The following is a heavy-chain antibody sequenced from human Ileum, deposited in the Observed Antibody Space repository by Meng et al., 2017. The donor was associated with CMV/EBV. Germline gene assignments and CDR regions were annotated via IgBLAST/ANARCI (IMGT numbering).Heavy chain of an antibody. CDR1: GFTFSSYA. Sequence: GGSLRPSCAASGFTFSSYAMSWVRQAPGKGLEWVSVIYSGGSSTYYADSVKGRFTISRDNSKNTLYLQMNSLKTEDTAVYYCTTDGSSRHIHWGQGTLVTVSS. CDR2: IYSGGSST. D-gene: IGHD2-2*01. J-gene: IGHJ4*02. CDR3: TTDGSSRHIH. V-gene: IGHV3-23*03.